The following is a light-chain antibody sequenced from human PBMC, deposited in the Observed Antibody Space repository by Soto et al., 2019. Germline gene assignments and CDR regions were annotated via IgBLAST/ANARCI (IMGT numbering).Light chain of an antibody. CDR3: QSHDSSLSGSV. CDR1: GSNIGAGYD. J-gene: IGLJ1*01. Sequence: QSALTRPPSVSGAPGQRVTISCTGSGSNIGAGYDVHWYQQLPGTAPKLLIYGNTNRPSGVPDRFSGSKSGTSASLAITGLQAEDEADYYCQSHDSSLSGSVFGTGTKVTVL. V-gene: IGLV1-40*01. CDR2: GNT.